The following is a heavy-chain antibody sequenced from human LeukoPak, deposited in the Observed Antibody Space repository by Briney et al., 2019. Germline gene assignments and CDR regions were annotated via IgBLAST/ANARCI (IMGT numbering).Heavy chain of an antibody. Sequence: GGSLRLSCAASGFTVSSNYMSWVRQAPGKGLEWVSVISGSGGSTYYADSVKGRFTISRDNSKNTLYLQMNSLRAEDTAVYYCAKDLSPKYSSSIVPGIPDYWGQGTLVTVSS. J-gene: IGHJ4*02. V-gene: IGHV3-23*01. D-gene: IGHD6-6*01. CDR2: ISGSGGST. CDR3: AKDLSPKYSSSIVPGIPDY. CDR1: GFTVSSNY.